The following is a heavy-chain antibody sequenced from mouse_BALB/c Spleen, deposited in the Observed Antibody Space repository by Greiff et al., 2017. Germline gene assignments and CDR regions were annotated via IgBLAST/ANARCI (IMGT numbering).Heavy chain of an antibody. Sequence: QVQLKQSGAELMKPGASVKISCKATGYTFSSYWIEWVKQRPGHGLEWIGEILPGSGSTNYNEKFKGKATFTADTSSNTAYMQLSSLTSEDSAVYYCASGGDGYYHAMDYWGQGTSVTVSS. V-gene: IGHV1-9*01. CDR1: GYTFSSYW. D-gene: IGHD2-3*01. J-gene: IGHJ4*01. CDR3: ASGGDGYYHAMDY. CDR2: ILPGSGST.